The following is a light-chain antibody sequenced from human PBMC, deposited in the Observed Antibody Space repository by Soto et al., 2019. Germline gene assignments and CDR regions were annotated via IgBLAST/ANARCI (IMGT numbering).Light chain of an antibody. J-gene: IGKJ5*01. V-gene: IGKV3D-15*01. CDR1: QSVSSN. CDR3: QQYNNWPPPIT. CDR2: GAS. Sequence: EIVMTQSPATLSVSPGERATLSRRASQSVSSNLAWYQQKPGQAPRLLIYGASTRATGIPARFSGSGSGTEFTLTISSLQSEHFAVYYCQQYNNWPPPITFGQGTRLEIK.